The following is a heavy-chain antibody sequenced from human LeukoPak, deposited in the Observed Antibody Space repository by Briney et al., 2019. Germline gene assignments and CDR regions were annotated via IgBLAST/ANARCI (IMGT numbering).Heavy chain of an antibody. CDR2: IYYSGST. D-gene: IGHD2-2*01. CDR3: ASGGFGIVVVPAASLSDY. CDR1: GGSISSYY. Sequence: SETLSLTCTVSGGSISSYYWSWIRQPPGKGLEWIGYIYYSGSTNYNPSLKSRVTISIDTTRNRFSLKLSSVTAADTAVYYCASGGFGIVVVPAASLSDYWGQGTLVTVSS. J-gene: IGHJ4*02. V-gene: IGHV4-59*01.